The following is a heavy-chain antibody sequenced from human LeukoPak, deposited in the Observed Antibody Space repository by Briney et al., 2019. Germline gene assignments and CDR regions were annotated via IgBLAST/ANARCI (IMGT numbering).Heavy chain of an antibody. Sequence: SETLSLTCTVSGGSISSFYWSWIRQPPGKGLEWIGYIYYTGSTNYNSSLKSRVTISVDASKNQFSLNLSSVTAADTAVYYCARDVKQWLVRYYFDYWGQGTLVTVSS. CDR1: GGSISSFY. D-gene: IGHD6-19*01. J-gene: IGHJ4*02. CDR2: IYYTGST. CDR3: ARDVKQWLVRYYFDY. V-gene: IGHV4-59*12.